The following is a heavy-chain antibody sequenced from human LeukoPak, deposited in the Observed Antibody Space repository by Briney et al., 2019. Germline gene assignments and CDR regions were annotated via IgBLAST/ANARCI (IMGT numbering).Heavy chain of an antibody. V-gene: IGHV1-2*02. Sequence: GASVKVSCKASGYTFTDYYIHWVRQAPGQGLEWMGWINPKSGGTTYAQKFQGRVTVTRDTSISTAYVDLSRLTSDDTAVYYCARFRRLSYEYDSPTYYEWYLDLWGRGTLVTVST. CDR2: INPKSGGT. J-gene: IGHJ2*01. CDR3: ARFRRLSYEYDSPTYYEWYLDL. D-gene: IGHD3-22*01. CDR1: GYTFTDYY.